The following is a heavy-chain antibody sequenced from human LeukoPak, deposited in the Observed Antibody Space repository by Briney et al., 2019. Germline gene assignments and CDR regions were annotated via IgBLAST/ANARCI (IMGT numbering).Heavy chain of an antibody. J-gene: IGHJ6*02. CDR3: ARDSGGSYYYYYGMDV. CDR2: IYSGGST. Sequence: PGGSLRLSCAASGFTVSSNYMSWVRQAPGKGLEWVSVIYSGGSTYYADSVKGRFTISRDNAKNSLYLQMNSLRDEDTAVYYCARDSGGSYYYYYGMDVWGQGTTVTVSS. V-gene: IGHV3-66*01. CDR1: GFTVSSNY. D-gene: IGHD1-26*01.